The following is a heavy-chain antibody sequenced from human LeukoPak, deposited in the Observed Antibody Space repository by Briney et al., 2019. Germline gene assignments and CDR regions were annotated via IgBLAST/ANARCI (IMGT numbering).Heavy chain of an antibody. V-gene: IGHV3-30-3*01. CDR3: ARVGPGDSDWGYYYYYMDV. CDR1: GFTFSSYA. CDR2: ISYDGSNK. J-gene: IGHJ6*03. D-gene: IGHD3-16*01. Sequence: GGSLRLSCAASGFTFSSYAMHWVRQAPGKGLEWVAVISYDGSNKYYADSVKGRFTISRDNSKNTLYLQMNSLRAEDTAVYYCARVGPGDSDWGYYYYYMDVWGKGTTVTVSS.